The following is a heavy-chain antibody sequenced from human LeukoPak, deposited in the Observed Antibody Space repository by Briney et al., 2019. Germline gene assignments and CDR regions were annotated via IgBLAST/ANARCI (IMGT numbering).Heavy chain of an antibody. CDR2: ISGSGGST. V-gene: IGHV3-23*01. J-gene: IGHJ4*02. D-gene: IGHD5-18*01. CDR3: AKRGAGTAMVTIFDY. Sequence: GGSLRLSCAASGFTFNSYAMSWVRQAPGKGLEWVSAISGSGGSTYYADSVKGRFTISRDNSKNTLYLQMNSLRAEDTAVYYCAKRGAGTAMVTIFDYWGQGTLVTVSS. CDR1: GFTFNSYA.